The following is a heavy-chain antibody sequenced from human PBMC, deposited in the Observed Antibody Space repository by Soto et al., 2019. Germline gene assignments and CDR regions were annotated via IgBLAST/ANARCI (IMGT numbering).Heavy chain of an antibody. CDR1: GYSFTTYA. V-gene: IGHV1-3*01. Sequence: QVQLVQSGAEVKKPGASVKVSCKASGYSFTTYAIHWVRQAPGQRFEWIGWINAGNGNTKYSQKFQGRVTITRDTSATTTYMQLSSLRSEDTAVYYSARLLSFGELTLDSWGQGSLVTVSS. D-gene: IGHD3-10*01. J-gene: IGHJ4*02. CDR3: ARLLSFGELTLDS. CDR2: INAGNGNT.